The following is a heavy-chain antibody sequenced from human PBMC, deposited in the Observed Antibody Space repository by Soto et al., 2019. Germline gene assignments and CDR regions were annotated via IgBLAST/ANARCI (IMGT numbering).Heavy chain of an antibody. Sequence: QVQLQESGPGLVKPSETLSLTCTVSGGSVSSGSYYWSWIRQPPGKGLEWIGYIYYSGSTNYNPYLKSRVTISVDTSKNRFSLKLSSVTAADTAVYYCARGNDSSGYYLGYFDYWGQGTLVTVSS. CDR1: GGSVSSGSYY. V-gene: IGHV4-61*01. D-gene: IGHD3-22*01. J-gene: IGHJ4*02. CDR2: IYYSGST. CDR3: ARGNDSSGYYLGYFDY.